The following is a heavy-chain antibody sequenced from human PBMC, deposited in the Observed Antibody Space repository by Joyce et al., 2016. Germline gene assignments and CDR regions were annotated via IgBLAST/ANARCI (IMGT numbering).Heavy chain of an antibody. D-gene: IGHD1-14*01. CDR3: VRDGPKTTWDPGYYFDF. CDR1: GFTFSGHS. V-gene: IGHV3-30*04. CDR2: ISYDGKNT. J-gene: IGHJ4*02. Sequence: QVKLVESGGGVVQPGRSLRLSCAASGFTFSGHSMHWVRQAPGKGLDWVAIISYDGKNTYYGDSMKGRFTISRDNSKNTVYLQVDSLRTEDTAVYYCVRDGPKTTWDPGYYFDFWGQGTLVTVSS.